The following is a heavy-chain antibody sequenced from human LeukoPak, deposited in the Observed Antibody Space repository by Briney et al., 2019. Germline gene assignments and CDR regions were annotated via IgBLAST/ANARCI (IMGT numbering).Heavy chain of an antibody. V-gene: IGHV3-48*01. CDR2: ISSSSSTI. Sequence: QSGGSLRLSCAASGFTFSSYEMNWVRQAPGKGLEWVSYISSSSSTIYYADSVKGRFTISRDNAKNSLYLQMNSLRAEDTAVYYCARDLRDFWSYYYYYMDVWGKGTTVTVSS. CDR3: ARDLRDFWSYYYYYMDV. J-gene: IGHJ6*03. CDR1: GFTFSSYE. D-gene: IGHD3-3*01.